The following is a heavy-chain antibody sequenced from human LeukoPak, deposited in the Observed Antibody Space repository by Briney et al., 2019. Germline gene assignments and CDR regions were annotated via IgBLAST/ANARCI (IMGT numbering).Heavy chain of an antibody. CDR2: IYPGDSDT. J-gene: IGHJ2*01. CDR1: GYSFTSYW. CDR3: ARRSGDSSGWSNRYFDL. Sequence: GESLKISCKGSGYSFTSYWLGWVRQMPGKGLEWMGIIYPGDSDTRYSPSFQGQVTISADKSISTAYLQWSSLKASDTAMYYCARRSGDSSGWSNRYFDLWGRGTLVTVSS. V-gene: IGHV5-51*01. D-gene: IGHD6-19*01.